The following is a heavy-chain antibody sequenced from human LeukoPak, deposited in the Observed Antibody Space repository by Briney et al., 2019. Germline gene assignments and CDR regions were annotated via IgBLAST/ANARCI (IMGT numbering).Heavy chain of an antibody. J-gene: IGHJ5*02. D-gene: IGHD3-10*01. V-gene: IGHV3-49*04. CDR1: GFTFGDYA. CDR3: TRAPSLSWFDP. CDR2: IRSKTHGGTT. Sequence: GGSLRLSCTASGFTFGDYAMSWARQAPGKGLEWVGFIRSKTHGGTTEYAASVKGRFIISRDDSRSIAYLQMNSLKTEDTAAYYCTRAPSLSWFDPWGQGTLVTVSS.